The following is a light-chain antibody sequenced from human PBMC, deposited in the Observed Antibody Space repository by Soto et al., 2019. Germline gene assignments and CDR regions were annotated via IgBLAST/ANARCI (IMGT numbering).Light chain of an antibody. CDR1: SSNIGNNY. CDR3: GTWDSSLSVVV. CDR2: DND. Sequence: QSVLTQPPSVSAAPGQKVTISCSGSSSNIGNNYVSWYQQLPGAAPKLLIDDNDKRPSGIPDQFSGYKSGTSATLGITGLQTGDEVDYFCGTWDSSLSVVVFGGGTKLTVL. J-gene: IGLJ2*01. V-gene: IGLV1-51*01.